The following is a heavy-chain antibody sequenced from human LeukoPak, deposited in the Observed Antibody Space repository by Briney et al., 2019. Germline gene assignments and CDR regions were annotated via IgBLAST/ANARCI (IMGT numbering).Heavy chain of an antibody. V-gene: IGHV4-31*03. D-gene: IGHD4-17*01. Sequence: PSQTLSLTCTVSGGSISSGGYYWSWVRQHPEKGLEWIGYIYYSGTADYNPSLKSRVTMSVDTSKNQFSLKLDSVTAADTAVYYCARFSNDHGVKFDYWGQGTLVTVSS. CDR1: GGSISSGGYY. CDR2: IYYSGTA. CDR3: ARFSNDHGVKFDY. J-gene: IGHJ4*02.